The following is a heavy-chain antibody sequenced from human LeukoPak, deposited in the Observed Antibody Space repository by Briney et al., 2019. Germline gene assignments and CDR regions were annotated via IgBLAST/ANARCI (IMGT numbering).Heavy chain of an antibody. Sequence: PGGSLRLSCAASGFTFSNYAMSWVRQAPGKGLEWVSAVSGSGDITFYADSVKGRFTISRDNSKNTLYLQMNSLRAEDTAVYYCAKGSAFWSGSTYYFDYWGQGTLVTVSS. J-gene: IGHJ4*02. CDR1: GFTFSNYA. D-gene: IGHD3-3*01. CDR2: VSGSGDIT. CDR3: AKGSAFWSGSTYYFDY. V-gene: IGHV3-23*01.